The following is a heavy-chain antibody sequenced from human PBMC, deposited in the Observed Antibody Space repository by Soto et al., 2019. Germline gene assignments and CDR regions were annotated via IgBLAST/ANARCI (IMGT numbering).Heavy chain of an antibody. Sequence: EVQLLESGGGLVQPGGSLRLSCAASGFTFSSYALSWVRQAPGKGLEWVSAISGAGDITYYADSVKGRFTISRDNSKNTLYLQMNSLRADDTAVYYCAKGLAVAGWYWGQGTLVTVSS. CDR3: AKGLAVAGWY. CDR1: GFTFSSYA. J-gene: IGHJ4*02. CDR2: ISGAGDIT. D-gene: IGHD6-19*01. V-gene: IGHV3-23*01.